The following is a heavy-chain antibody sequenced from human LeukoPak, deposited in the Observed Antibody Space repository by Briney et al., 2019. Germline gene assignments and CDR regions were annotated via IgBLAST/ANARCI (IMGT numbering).Heavy chain of an antibody. CDR2: IYYSGST. V-gene: IGHV4-30-4*01. D-gene: IGHD4-17*01. CDR3: ARGYGDHEPLDY. Sequence: SETLSLTCTVSGGSFSGYLWSWIRQPPGKGLEWIGYIYYSGSTYYNPSLKSRVTISVDTSKNQFSLKLSSVTAADTAVYYCARGYGDHEPLDYWGQGTLVTVSS. CDR1: GGSFSGYL. J-gene: IGHJ4*02.